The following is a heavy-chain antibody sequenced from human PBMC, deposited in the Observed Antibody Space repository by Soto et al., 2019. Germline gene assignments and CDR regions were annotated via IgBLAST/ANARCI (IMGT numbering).Heavy chain of an antibody. CDR1: GFTFSNAW. V-gene: IGHV3-15*01. J-gene: IGHJ5*02. Sequence: PGGSLRLSCAASGFTFSNAWMSWVRQAPGKGLEWVGRIKSKTDGGTTDYAAPVKGRFTISRDDSKNTLYLQMSSLRVDDTALYYCAKDAVAGNGEWDWFDPWGQGTLVTVSS. CDR3: AKDAVAGNGEWDWFDP. CDR2: IKSKTDGGTT. D-gene: IGHD6-19*01.